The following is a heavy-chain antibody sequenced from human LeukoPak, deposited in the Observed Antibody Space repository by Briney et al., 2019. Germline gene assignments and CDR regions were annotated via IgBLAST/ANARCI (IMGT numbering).Heavy chain of an antibody. V-gene: IGHV3-23*01. CDR3: AKDIAYCGGDCYSGQH. CDR1: GFTFSSYA. D-gene: IGHD2-21*02. J-gene: IGHJ1*01. CDR2: ISGSGGST. Sequence: GGSLRLSCAASGFTFSSYAMSWVRQAPGKGLEWVSAISGSGGSTYYADSVKGRFTISRDNSKNTLYLQMNSLRAEDTAVYYCAKDIAYCGGDCYSGQHWGQGTLVTVSS.